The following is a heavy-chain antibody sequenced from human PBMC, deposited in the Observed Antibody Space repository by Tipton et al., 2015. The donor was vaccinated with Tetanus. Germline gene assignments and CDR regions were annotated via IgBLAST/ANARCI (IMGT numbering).Heavy chain of an antibody. CDR1: GGSFSGCY. Sequence: TLSLTCAVYGGSFSGCYWSWIRQPPGKGLEWIGEINHSGSTNYNPSLKSRVTISVDTSKNQFSLKLSSVTAADTAVYYCARDRRAYYDSSGYYFGMDVWGQGTTVTVSS. V-gene: IGHV4-34*01. J-gene: IGHJ6*02. CDR2: INHSGST. CDR3: ARDRRAYYDSSGYYFGMDV. D-gene: IGHD3-22*01.